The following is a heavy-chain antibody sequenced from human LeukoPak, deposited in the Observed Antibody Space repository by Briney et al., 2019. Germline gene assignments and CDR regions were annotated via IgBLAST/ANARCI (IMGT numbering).Heavy chain of an antibody. D-gene: IGHD3-3*01. V-gene: IGHV1-69*05. CDR2: IIPIFGTA. CDR1: GGTFSSYA. J-gene: IGHJ6*03. CDR3: ARGFVLRFLEWSQPPDYYYMDV. Sequence: SVKVSCKASGGTFSSYAISWVRQAAGQGLEWMGGIIPIFGTANYAQKFQGRVTITTDESTSTAYMELSSLRSEDTAVYYCARGFVLRFLEWSQPPDYYYMDVWGKGTTVTVSS.